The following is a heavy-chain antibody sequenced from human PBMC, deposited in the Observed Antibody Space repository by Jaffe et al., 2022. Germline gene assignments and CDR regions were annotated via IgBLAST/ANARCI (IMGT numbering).Heavy chain of an antibody. D-gene: IGHD6-19*01. Sequence: QVQLQESGPGLVKPSETLSLTCAVSGYSISSGYYWGWIRQPPGKGLEWIGSIYHSGSTYYNPSLKSRVTISVDTSKNQFSLKLSSVTAADTAVYYCAVSPPASSGWYPHYYYYMDVWGKGTTVTVSS. CDR1: GYSISSGYY. CDR2: IYHSGST. J-gene: IGHJ6*03. V-gene: IGHV4-38-2*01. CDR3: AVSPPASSGWYPHYYYYMDV.